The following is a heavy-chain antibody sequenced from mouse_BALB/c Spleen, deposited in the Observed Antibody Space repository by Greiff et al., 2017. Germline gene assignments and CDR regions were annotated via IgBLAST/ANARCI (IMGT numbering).Heavy chain of an antibody. V-gene: IGHV1S29*02. J-gene: IGHJ3*01. CDR3: AYGNYVGFAY. CDR2: IYPYNGGT. Sequence: VQLQQSGPELVKPGASVKISCKASGYTFTDYNMHWVKQSHGKSLEWIGYIYPYNGGTGYNQKFKSKATLTVDNSSSTAYMELRSLTSEDSAVYYCAYGNYVGFAYWGQGTLVTVSA. CDR1: GYTFTDYN. D-gene: IGHD2-1*01.